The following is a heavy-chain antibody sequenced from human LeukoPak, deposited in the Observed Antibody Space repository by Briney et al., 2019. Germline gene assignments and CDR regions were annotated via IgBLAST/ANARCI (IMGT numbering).Heavy chain of an antibody. J-gene: IGHJ5*02. V-gene: IGHV1-24*01. CDR2: FDPEDGDT. CDR3: TRDCSSTSCYDYP. Sequence: GASVKVSCKVSGYTLTELSMHWVRQAPGNGLEWMGGFDPEDGDTIYAQKSQRRVTMTEDTSTYTAYMELSSLRSEDTAVYFCTRDCSSTSCYDYPWGQGTLVTVSS. D-gene: IGHD2-2*01. CDR1: GYTLTELS.